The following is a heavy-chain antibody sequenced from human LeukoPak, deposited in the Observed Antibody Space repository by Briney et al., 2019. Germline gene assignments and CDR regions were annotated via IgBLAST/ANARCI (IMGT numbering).Heavy chain of an antibody. CDR3: ARAGPEADDYSDYRYYYYMDV. CDR1: GGTFSSYA. J-gene: IGHJ6*03. CDR2: IIPIFDTA. D-gene: IGHD4-11*01. V-gene: IGHV1-69*01. Sequence: ASVKVSCKASGGTFSSYAISWVRQAPGQGLEWMGGIIPIFDTATYAQKFQGRVTITADESTSTVYMELSSLRSEDTAMYFCARAGPEADDYSDYRYYYYMDVWGKGTTVSISS.